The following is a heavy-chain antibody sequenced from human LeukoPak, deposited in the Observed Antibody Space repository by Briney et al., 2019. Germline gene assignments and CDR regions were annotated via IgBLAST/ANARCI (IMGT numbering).Heavy chain of an antibody. Sequence: SQTLSLTCTVSRGSISSGDNYWSWIRQPPGKGREWIGYIHYSGSTYYNPSLKSRATTSVDTSKNQFSLKLSSVAAADTAVYYCARELGYYDSSGPNYFDYWGQGTLVTVSS. V-gene: IGHV4-30-4*08. CDR1: RGSISSGDNY. CDR2: IHYSGST. J-gene: IGHJ4*02. CDR3: ARELGYYDSSGPNYFDY. D-gene: IGHD3-22*01.